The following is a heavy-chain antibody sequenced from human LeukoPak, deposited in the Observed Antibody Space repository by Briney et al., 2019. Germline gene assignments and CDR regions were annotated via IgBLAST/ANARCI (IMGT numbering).Heavy chain of an antibody. CDR1: GFTFSDYY. CDR3: VRVLLHHGSLAFDI. CDR2: ISTSGSTI. D-gene: IGHD3-22*01. Sequence: GGSLRLSCAASGFTFSDYYMSWIRQAPGKGLEWLSYISTSGSTIHYADSVKGRFTISRDNAKKSLYLQMNSLRAEDTAVYYCVRVLLHHGSLAFDIWGQGTMVTVSS. V-gene: IGHV3-11*01. J-gene: IGHJ3*02.